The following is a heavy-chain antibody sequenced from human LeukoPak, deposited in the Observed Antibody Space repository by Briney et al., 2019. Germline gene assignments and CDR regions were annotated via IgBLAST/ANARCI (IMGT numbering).Heavy chain of an antibody. CDR2: ISYDGSNK. CDR3: AKGAVVRWLQFGFDY. CDR1: GFTFSSYA. V-gene: IGHV3-30*04. J-gene: IGHJ4*02. D-gene: IGHD5-24*01. Sequence: PGGSLRLSCAASGFTFSSYAMHWVRQAPGKGLEWVAVISYDGSNKYYADSVKGRFTISRDNSKNTLYLQMNSLRAEDTAVYYCAKGAVVRWLQFGFDYWGQGTLVTVSS.